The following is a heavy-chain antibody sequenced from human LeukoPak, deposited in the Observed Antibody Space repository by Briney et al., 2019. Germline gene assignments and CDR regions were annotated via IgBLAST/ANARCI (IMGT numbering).Heavy chain of an antibody. J-gene: IGHJ5*02. CDR2: IYYSGST. Sequence: SETLSLTCTVSGGSISSSSYYWGWIRQPPGKGLEWIGSIYYSGSTYYNPSLKSRVTIPVDTSKNQFSLKLSSVTAADTAVYYCARLLGDYDFWSGYSPTNNWFDPWGQGTLVTVSS. D-gene: IGHD3-3*01. CDR1: GGSISSSSYY. CDR3: ARLLGDYDFWSGYSPTNNWFDP. V-gene: IGHV4-39*01.